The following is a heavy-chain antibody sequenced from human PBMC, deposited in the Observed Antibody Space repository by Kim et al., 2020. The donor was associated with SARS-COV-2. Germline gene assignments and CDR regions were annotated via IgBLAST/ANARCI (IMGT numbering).Heavy chain of an antibody. CDR2: INASGRSA. CDR1: GYTFTSYH. J-gene: IGHJ4*02. Sequence: ASVKVSCKASGYTFTSYHMHWVRQAPGHGLEWMGFINASGRSASYPQKFQGRVTMTRDTSTSTVYMELSSLRSEDTAVYYCAREGPNTYYFDYWGQGTLVTVSS. V-gene: IGHV1-46*01. D-gene: IGHD3-16*01. CDR3: AREGPNTYYFDY.